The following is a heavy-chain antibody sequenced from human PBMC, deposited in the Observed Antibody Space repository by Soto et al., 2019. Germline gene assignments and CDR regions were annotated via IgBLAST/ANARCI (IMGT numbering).Heavy chain of an antibody. CDR2: INTVNGNT. J-gene: IGHJ4*02. D-gene: IGHD3-16*01. CDR1: GYTFTSYY. Sequence: QVQLVQSGPDVQRPGASVKVSCKASGYTFTSYYVSWARQAPGQGLEWMGWINTVNGNTKYAQNFQGRVSMTTDTSTRTAFMELRNLRSDDTAVYYCARDQKSTHGAEDFWGQGTLVTVSS. V-gene: IGHV1-18*01. CDR3: ARDQKSTHGAEDF.